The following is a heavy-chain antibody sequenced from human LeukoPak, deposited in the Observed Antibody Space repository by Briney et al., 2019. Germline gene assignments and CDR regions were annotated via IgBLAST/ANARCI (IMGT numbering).Heavy chain of an antibody. CDR1: GFTFSSYG. CDR3: AKAHFNYFDY. Sequence: GGSLRLSCAASGFTFSSYGMHWVRQAPGKGLEWVAFIRYDGSNKYYADSVKGRFTVSRDNSKNTLYLQMNSLRAEDTAVNYCAKAHFNYFDYWGQGTLLTVSS. CDR2: IRYDGSNK. J-gene: IGHJ4*02. V-gene: IGHV3-30*02. D-gene: IGHD3-3*02.